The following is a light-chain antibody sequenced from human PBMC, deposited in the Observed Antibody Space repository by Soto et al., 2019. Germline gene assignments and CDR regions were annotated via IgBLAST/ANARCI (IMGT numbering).Light chain of an antibody. Sequence: IVMTQSPLSLPVIPGQPASISCRSSQSLLHSNGYNYLHWYLQRPGQSPQLLIYLVSHLASGVPDRFSGSGSGTFFTLKISRVEAEDVGVYYCMQGLQFPLTFSQGTKLESK. CDR1: QSLLHSNGYNY. CDR2: LVS. V-gene: IGKV2-28*01. J-gene: IGKJ2*01. CDR3: MQGLQFPLT.